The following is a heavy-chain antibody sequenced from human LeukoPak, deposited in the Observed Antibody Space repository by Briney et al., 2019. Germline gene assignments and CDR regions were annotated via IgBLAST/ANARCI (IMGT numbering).Heavy chain of an antibody. D-gene: IGHD5-12*01. CDR3: ATSGGGYSGYDGGDY. CDR1: GGSISSSSYY. V-gene: IGHV4-39*07. CDR2: IYSSGST. Sequence: SETLSLTCTFSGGSISSSSYYWGWIRQPRGKGLEWIGSIYSSGSTYYNPSLKSRVTISVDTPKNQFSLQLSSVTAAGTAVYSCATSGGGYSGYDGGDYWGQGTLVTVSS. J-gene: IGHJ4*02.